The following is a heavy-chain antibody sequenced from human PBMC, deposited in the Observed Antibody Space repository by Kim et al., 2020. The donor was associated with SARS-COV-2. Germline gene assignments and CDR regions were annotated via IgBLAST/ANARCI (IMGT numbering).Heavy chain of an antibody. V-gene: IGHV7-4-1*02. CDR2: INTNTGNP. D-gene: IGHD3-3*01. J-gene: IGHJ6*02. Sequence: ASVKVSCKASGYTFTSYAMNWVRQAPGQGLEWMGWINTNTGNPTYAQGFTGRFVFSLDTSVSTAYLQISSLKAEDTAVYYCARDEKTTIFGVVINYYYYYGMDVWGQGTTVTVSS. CDR1: GYTFTSYA. CDR3: ARDEKTTIFGVVINYYYYYGMDV.